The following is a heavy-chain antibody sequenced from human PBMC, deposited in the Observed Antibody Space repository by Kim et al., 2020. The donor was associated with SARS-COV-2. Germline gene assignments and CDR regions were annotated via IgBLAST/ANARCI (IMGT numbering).Heavy chain of an antibody. V-gene: IGHV3-11*01. CDR1: GFTFSDYY. Sequence: GGSLRLSCAASGFTFSDYYMSWIRQAPGKGLEWVSYISSSGSTIYYADSVKGRFTISRDNAKNSLYLQMNSLRAEDTAVYYCARDLEMEILGAFDIWGQGTMVTVSS. CDR3: ARDLEMEILGAFDI. CDR2: ISSSGSTI. D-gene: IGHD2-15*01. J-gene: IGHJ3*02.